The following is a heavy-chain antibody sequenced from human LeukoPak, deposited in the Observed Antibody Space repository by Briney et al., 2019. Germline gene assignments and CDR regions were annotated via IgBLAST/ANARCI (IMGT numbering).Heavy chain of an antibody. Sequence: GGSLRLSCAASGFIFSDYYMSWIRQAPGKGLEWVSYISSSGSSIYYADSVKGRFTISRDNAKNSLYLQMNSLRAEDTALYHCARDGDYYGSGSYVNWFDPWGQGTLVTVSS. CDR2: ISSSGSSI. CDR1: GFIFSDYY. J-gene: IGHJ5*02. D-gene: IGHD3-10*01. V-gene: IGHV3-11*01. CDR3: ARDGDYYGSGSYVNWFDP.